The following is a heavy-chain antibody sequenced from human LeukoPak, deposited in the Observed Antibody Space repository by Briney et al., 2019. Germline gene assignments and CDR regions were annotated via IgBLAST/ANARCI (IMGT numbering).Heavy chain of an antibody. V-gene: IGHV4-34*01. J-gene: IGHJ4*02. CDR2: INHSGST. CDR1: GGSFSGYY. CDR3: ARYSGSYYLFDY. D-gene: IGHD1-26*01. Sequence: SETLSLTCAVYGGSFSGYYWSWIRQPPGKGLEGIGGINHSGSTNYNPSLKSRVTISVDTSKNQFSLKLSSVTAAHTAVYYCARYSGSYYLFDYWGQGTLVTVSS.